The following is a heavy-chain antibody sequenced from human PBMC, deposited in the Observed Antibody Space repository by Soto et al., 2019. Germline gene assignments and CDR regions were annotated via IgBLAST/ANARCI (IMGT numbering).Heavy chain of an antibody. J-gene: IGHJ6*03. CDR3: ARGLILWFGELSRRGGYYYYMDV. Sequence: QVQLQQWGAGLLKPSETLSLTCAVYGGSFSGYQWSWIRQTPGKGLEWIGGINDSGDINYNPSLKSRVTILVDSPKKQIPLRLSFVTAADTAVYYCARGLILWFGELSRRGGYYYYMDVWGKGTTVIVSS. CDR1: GGSFSGYQ. V-gene: IGHV4-34*01. CDR2: INDSGDI. D-gene: IGHD3-10*01.